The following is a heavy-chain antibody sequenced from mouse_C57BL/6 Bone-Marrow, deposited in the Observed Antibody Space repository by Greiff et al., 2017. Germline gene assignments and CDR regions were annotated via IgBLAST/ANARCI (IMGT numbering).Heavy chain of an antibody. J-gene: IGHJ1*03. CDR3: ASLLLRYWYFDV. Sequence: VQLQQSGAELARPGASVKLSCKASGYTFTSYGISWVKQRTGQGLEWIGEIYPRSGNTYYNEKFKGKATLTADKSSSTAYMELRSLTSEDSAVYFWASLLLRYWYFDVWGTGTTVTVSS. CDR2: IYPRSGNT. CDR1: GYTFTSYG. V-gene: IGHV1-81*01. D-gene: IGHD1-1*01.